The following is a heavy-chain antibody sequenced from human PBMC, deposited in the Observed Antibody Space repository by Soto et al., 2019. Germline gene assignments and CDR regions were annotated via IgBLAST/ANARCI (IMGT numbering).Heavy chain of an antibody. Sequence: PGGSLRLSCAASGFTFNNYAVSWVRQAAGKGLEWISAINDDGDSTYHADSVKGRFTISRDNAKNSLYLQMNGLRAEDTAVYYCARRPGGYCSGGSCPGGVYYYYGMDVWGQGTTVTVSS. CDR2: INDDGDST. J-gene: IGHJ6*02. CDR1: GFTFNNYA. D-gene: IGHD2-15*01. CDR3: ARRPGGYCSGGSCPGGVYYYYGMDV. V-gene: IGHV3-23*01.